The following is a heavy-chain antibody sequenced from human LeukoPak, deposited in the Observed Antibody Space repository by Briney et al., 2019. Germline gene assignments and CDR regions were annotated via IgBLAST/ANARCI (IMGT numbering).Heavy chain of an antibody. V-gene: IGHV3-33*01. J-gene: IGHJ4*02. CDR1: GFTFSSYG. Sequence: GRSLRLSCAASGFTFSSYGMHWVRQAPGKGLEWVAVIWYDGSNKYYADSVKGRFTISRDNSKNTLYLQMNSLRAEDTAVYYCARGHGSGSYYTYFDYWGQGTLVTVSS. CDR2: IWYDGSNK. D-gene: IGHD3-10*01. CDR3: ARGHGSGSYYTYFDY.